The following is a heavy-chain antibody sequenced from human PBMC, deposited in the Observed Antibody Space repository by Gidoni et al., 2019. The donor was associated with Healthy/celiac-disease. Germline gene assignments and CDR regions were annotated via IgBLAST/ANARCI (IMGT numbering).Heavy chain of an antibody. J-gene: IGHJ4*02. CDR3: ARAGSDYFWTGGGSDEGPFDY. V-gene: IGHV3-48*03. CDR2: NSSSGSTI. D-gene: IGHD1-26*01. CDR1: GSTFSSYA. Sequence: EVQLVESGGGLVQPEGSLRLSCAASGSTFSSYALYWLRKAPGKGLGWVSYNSSSGSTIYYEDAVKGRFTISRDNAKNSLYLQMNSLRAEDTAVDYCARAGSDYFWTGGGSDEGPFDYWGQGTLVTVSS.